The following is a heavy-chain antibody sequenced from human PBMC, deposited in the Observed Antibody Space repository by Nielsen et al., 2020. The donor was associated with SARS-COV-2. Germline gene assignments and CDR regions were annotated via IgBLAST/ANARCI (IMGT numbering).Heavy chain of an antibody. CDR1: GFTFDDYA. J-gene: IGHJ4*02. CDR3: ARARTGTDYTLDY. Sequence: SLKISCAASGFTFDDYAMHWVRQAPGKGLEWVSGISWNSGSIGYADSVKGRFTISRDNAKNSLYLQMNSLRAGDTAVYYCARARTGTDYTLDYWGQGTLVTVSS. V-gene: IGHV3-9*01. CDR2: ISWNSGSI. D-gene: IGHD1-14*01.